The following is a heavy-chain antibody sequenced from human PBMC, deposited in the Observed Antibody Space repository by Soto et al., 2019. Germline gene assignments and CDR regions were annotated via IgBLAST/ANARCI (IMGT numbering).Heavy chain of an antibody. J-gene: IGHJ3*01. V-gene: IGHV1-46*01. D-gene: IGHD2-15*01. Sequence: QVQLVQSGVEVKKPGASVKVSCKTSGYIFTSRYMHWLRQAPGQGLVWLAIIKPSGGETIYAQRCQGSVTVTSDTSTNTVNMDLSALGFEDTAVFFCARDRGVMDWENVVLDFWSQGTRVTVSS. CDR3: ARDRGVMDWENVVLDF. CDR1: GYIFTSRY. CDR2: IKPSGGET.